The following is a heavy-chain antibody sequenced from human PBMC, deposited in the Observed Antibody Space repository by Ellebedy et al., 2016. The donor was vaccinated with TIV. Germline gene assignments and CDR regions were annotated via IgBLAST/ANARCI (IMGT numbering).Heavy chain of an antibody. Sequence: GGSLRLSXAASGFTFSSYGMHWVRQAPGKGLEWVAVIWYDGSNKYYADSVKGRFTISRDNSKNTLYLQMNSLRAEDTAVYYCARDESVTPYYFDYWGQGTLVTVSS. CDR2: IWYDGSNK. V-gene: IGHV3-33*01. J-gene: IGHJ4*02. CDR1: GFTFSSYG. D-gene: IGHD4-11*01. CDR3: ARDESVTPYYFDY.